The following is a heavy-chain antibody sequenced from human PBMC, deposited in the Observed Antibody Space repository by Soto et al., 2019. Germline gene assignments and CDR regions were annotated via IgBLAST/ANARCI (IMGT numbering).Heavy chain of an antibody. CDR2: IYPGDSDT. V-gene: IGHV5-51*01. CDR1: GYSFAGYW. Sequence: PAESLKICCKVSGYSFAGYWIGWVRPMPGKGLDWMVVIYPGDSDTRYSPPFHGQVTISADKSISTAYLQWSSLKASDTAMYFCARLPGVRGVFDGFNVWGQGTMVTVSS. CDR3: ARLPGVRGVFDGFNV. D-gene: IGHD3-10*01. J-gene: IGHJ3*01.